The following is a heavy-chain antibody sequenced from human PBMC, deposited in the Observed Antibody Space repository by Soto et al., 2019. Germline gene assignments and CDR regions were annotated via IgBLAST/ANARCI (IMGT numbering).Heavy chain of an antibody. Sequence: QVQLVQSGAEEKKPGASVRVSCKASGYTFTSYAMHWVRQAPGQRLEWMGWINAGNGNTKYSQKFQGRVTITRDTSASTADMELSSLRSEDTAVYYCARGYGAPADYFQHWGQGTLVTVSS. CDR3: ARGYGAPADYFQH. CDR1: GYTFTSYA. V-gene: IGHV1-3*05. J-gene: IGHJ1*01. CDR2: INAGNGNT. D-gene: IGHD3-16*01.